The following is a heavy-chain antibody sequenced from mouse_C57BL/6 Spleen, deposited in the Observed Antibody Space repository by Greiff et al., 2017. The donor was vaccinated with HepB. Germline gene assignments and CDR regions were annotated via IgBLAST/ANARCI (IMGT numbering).Heavy chain of an antibody. Sequence: QVQLKQSGAELARPGASVKLSCKASGYTFTSYGISWVKQRTGQGLEWIGEIYPRSGNTYYNEKFKGKATLTADKSSSTAYMELRSLTSEDSAVYFCARGGDYGYEMAYWGQGTLVTVSA. V-gene: IGHV1-81*01. CDR3: ARGGDYGYEMAY. CDR1: GYTFTSYG. D-gene: IGHD2-2*01. J-gene: IGHJ3*01. CDR2: IYPRSGNT.